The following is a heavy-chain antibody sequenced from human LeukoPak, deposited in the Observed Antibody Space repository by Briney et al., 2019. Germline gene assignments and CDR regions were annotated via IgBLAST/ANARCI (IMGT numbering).Heavy chain of an antibody. J-gene: IGHJ4*02. D-gene: IGHD2-2*01. V-gene: IGHV4-34*01. CDR2: INHSGST. CDR3: ATRVPAAPLDY. CDR1: GGSFSGYY. Sequence: SETLSLTCAVYGGSFSGYYWCWIRQPPGKGLEWIGEINHSGSTNYNPSLKSRVTISVDTSKNQFSLKLSSVTAADTAVYYCATRVPAAPLDYWGQGTLVTVSS.